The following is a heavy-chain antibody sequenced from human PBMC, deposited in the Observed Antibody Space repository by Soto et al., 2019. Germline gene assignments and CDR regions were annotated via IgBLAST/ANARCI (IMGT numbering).Heavy chain of an antibody. D-gene: IGHD3-22*01. J-gene: IGHJ4*02. Sequence: QVQLVESGGGVVQPGRSLRLSCAASGFTFSSYAMHWVRQAPGKGLEWVAVISYDGSNKYYADSVKGRFTISRDNXKXXLYLQMNSLRAEETAVYYCASSREYEVVVTYYFDYWGQGTLVTVSS. CDR1: GFTFSSYA. CDR2: ISYDGSNK. V-gene: IGHV3-30-3*01. CDR3: ASSREYEVVVTYYFDY.